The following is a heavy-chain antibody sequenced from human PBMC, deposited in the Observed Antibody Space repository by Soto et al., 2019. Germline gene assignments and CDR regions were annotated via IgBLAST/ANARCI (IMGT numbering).Heavy chain of an antibody. D-gene: IGHD6-6*01. CDR1: GYSFTSYW. V-gene: IGHV5-10-1*01. CDR3: ASEYSSSLSADYYYGMDV. J-gene: IGHJ6*02. CDR2: IDPSDSYT. Sequence: GESLKISCKGSGYSFTSYWISWVRQMPGKGLGWMGRIDPSDSYTNYSPSFQGHVTISADKSISTAYLQWSSLKASDTAMYYCASEYSSSLSADYYYGMDVWGQGTTVTVSS.